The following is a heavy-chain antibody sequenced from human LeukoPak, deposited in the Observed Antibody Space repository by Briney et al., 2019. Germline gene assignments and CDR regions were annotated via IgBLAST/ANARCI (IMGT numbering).Heavy chain of an antibody. CDR2: INHSGST. D-gene: IGHD1-26*01. Sequence: SETLSLTCAVYGGSFSGYHWSWIRQPPGKGLEWIGEINHSGSTNYNPSLKSRVTISVDTSKNQFSLKLSSVTAADTAVYYCARGRELLSAVDDAFDIWGQGTMVTVSS. V-gene: IGHV4-34*01. J-gene: IGHJ3*02. CDR3: ARGRELLSAVDDAFDI. CDR1: GGSFSGYH.